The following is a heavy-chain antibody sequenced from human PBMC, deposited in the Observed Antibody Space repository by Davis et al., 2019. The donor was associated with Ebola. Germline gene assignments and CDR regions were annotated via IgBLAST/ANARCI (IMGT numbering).Heavy chain of an antibody. Sequence: PSETLSLTCTVSGYSISSGYFWGWIRQPPGKGLEWVANIYRDGSEKYYADSVKGRFTISRDNSKNTLYLQMNSLRAEDTAVYYCAKDNYYDSGGFDYWGQGTLVTVSS. V-gene: IGHV3-30*18. CDR3: AKDNYYDSGGFDY. CDR1: GYSISSGY. CDR2: IYRDGSEK. J-gene: IGHJ4*02. D-gene: IGHD3-22*01.